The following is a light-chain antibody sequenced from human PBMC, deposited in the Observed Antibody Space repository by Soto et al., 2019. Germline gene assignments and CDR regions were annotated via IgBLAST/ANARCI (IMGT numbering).Light chain of an antibody. CDR3: QEYNNFWT. J-gene: IGKJ1*01. CDR1: QSVSSK. V-gene: IGKV3-15*01. Sequence: IVRTQSPATLSLSQGERATLSCRASQSVSSKLAWSQQKPGQAPRLRIYGASTRATGIPARFSGSGSGTEFTLTISSMQSEDFAVYYCQEYNNFWTFGQGTKVDIK. CDR2: GAS.